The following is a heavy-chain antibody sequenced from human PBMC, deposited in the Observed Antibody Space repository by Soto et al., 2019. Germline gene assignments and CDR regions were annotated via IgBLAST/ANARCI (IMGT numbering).Heavy chain of an antibody. CDR2: IYSGGST. CDR1: GFTVSSNY. Sequence: GGSLRLSCAASGFTVSSNYMSWVRQAPGKGLEWVSVIYSGGSTYYADSVKGRFTISRDNSKNTLYLQMNSLRAEDTAVYYCAGGYCSSTSCYTYGMDVWGQGTTVTVSS. CDR3: AGGYCSSTSCYTYGMDV. D-gene: IGHD2-2*02. V-gene: IGHV3-53*01. J-gene: IGHJ6*02.